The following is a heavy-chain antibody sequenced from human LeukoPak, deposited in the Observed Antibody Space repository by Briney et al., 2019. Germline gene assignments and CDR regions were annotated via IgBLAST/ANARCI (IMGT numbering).Heavy chain of an antibody. Sequence: GGSLRLSCAASGFTFSSYAMSWVRQAPEKGLEWVSVISGSGGSTYYADSVRGRFTISRDNSKNTLYLQMNSLRAEDTAVYYCAKDLAGADYFDSWGQGTLVTVSS. J-gene: IGHJ4*02. V-gene: IGHV3-23*01. CDR3: AKDLAGADYFDS. CDR2: ISGSGGST. D-gene: IGHD1-26*01. CDR1: GFTFSSYA.